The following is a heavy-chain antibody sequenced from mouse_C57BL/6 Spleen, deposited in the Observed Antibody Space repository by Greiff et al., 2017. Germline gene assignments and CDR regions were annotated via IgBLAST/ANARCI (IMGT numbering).Heavy chain of an antibody. J-gene: IGHJ3*01. CDR1: GFTFSSYT. CDR2: ISGGGGNT. V-gene: IGHV5-9*01. CDR3: ARHLLGAFD. D-gene: IGHD2-1*01. Sequence: EVQLVESGGGLVKPGGSLKLSCAASGFTFSSYTMSWVRQTPEKRLEWVATISGGGGNTYYPDSVKGRFTISRDNAKNTLYLQMSSLRSEDTALYYCARHLLGAFDWGQGTLLTVSA.